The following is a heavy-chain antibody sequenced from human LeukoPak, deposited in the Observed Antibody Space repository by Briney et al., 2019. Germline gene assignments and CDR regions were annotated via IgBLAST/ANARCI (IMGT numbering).Heavy chain of an antibody. V-gene: IGHV4-4*08. CDR2: IYHNGRT. D-gene: IGHD2-21*01. J-gene: IGHJ3*02. Sequence: SETLSLTCSVSGGSISGYYWSWIRQLPGERLEWIGYIYHNGRTTYNPSLESRVTISMDTSKNQVSLRLTSVSAADTALYYCAREVPLYSETAFDIWGQGTLVTVSS. CDR3: AREVPLYSETAFDI. CDR1: GGSISGYY.